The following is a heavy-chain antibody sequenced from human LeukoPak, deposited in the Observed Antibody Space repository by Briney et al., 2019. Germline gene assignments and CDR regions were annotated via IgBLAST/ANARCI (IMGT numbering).Heavy chain of an antibody. CDR1: GFTFSNYA. Sequence: GRSLRLPCAASGFTFSNYAMEWVRQAPGKGLEWVALISYDGKHKYYADSMKGRFTISRDNSKNTLYLQMNSLRAEDTAVYYCAREDDDSNGIDVWGHGTTVTVSS. J-gene: IGHJ6*02. CDR3: AREDDDSNGIDV. CDR2: ISYDGKHK. D-gene: IGHD4-11*01. V-gene: IGHV3-30*04.